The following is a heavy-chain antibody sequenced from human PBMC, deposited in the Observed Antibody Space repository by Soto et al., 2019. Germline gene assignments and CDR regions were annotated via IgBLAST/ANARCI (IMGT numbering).Heavy chain of an antibody. V-gene: IGHV6-1*01. J-gene: IGHJ4*02. CDR1: GDSVSSNSAA. Sequence: SQTLSLTCGISGDSVSSNSAAWNWLRQSPSRGLEWLGRTYYRSKWYNDYAVSVESRIAINPDTSKNHFSLQLNFVTPEDTAVYFCARGEQYSGRIFDYWGQGTLVTVSS. CDR2: TYYRSKWYN. D-gene: IGHD1-26*01. CDR3: ARGEQYSGRIFDY.